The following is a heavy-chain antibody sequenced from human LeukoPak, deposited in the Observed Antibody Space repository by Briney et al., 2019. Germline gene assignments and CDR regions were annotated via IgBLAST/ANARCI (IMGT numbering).Heavy chain of an antibody. J-gene: IGHJ3*02. D-gene: IGHD3-22*01. CDR3: ARENPDNSGFEGAFDI. Sequence: SETLSLTCAVYGGSFSGYYWSWIRQPPGKGLEWIGEINHSGSTNYNPSLKSRVTISVDTSKNQFSLKLSSVTAADTAVYYCARENPDNSGFEGAFDIWGQGTMVTVSS. CDR2: INHSGST. CDR1: GGSFSGYY. V-gene: IGHV4-34*01.